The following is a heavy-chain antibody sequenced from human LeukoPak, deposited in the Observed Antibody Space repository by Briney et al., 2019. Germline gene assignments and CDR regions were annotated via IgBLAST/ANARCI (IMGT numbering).Heavy chain of an antibody. Sequence: PGGSLRLSCAASGFTFSRHGMHWVRQAPGKGLEWVAIIRYDGSEKYYADSVEGRFTISKDNSRDTLYLEMDSLGVDDTAVYYCARETGIIGRDSRVDYWGQGALVTVSS. V-gene: IGHV3-33*01. CDR2: IRYDGSEK. CDR1: GFTFSRHG. J-gene: IGHJ4*02. D-gene: IGHD1-14*01. CDR3: ARETGIIGRDSRVDY.